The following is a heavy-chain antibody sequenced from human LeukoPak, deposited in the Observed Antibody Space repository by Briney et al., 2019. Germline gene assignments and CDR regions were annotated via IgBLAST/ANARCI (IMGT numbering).Heavy chain of an antibody. D-gene: IGHD2-15*01. CDR2: ISGSASST. CDR1: GFTFTNYA. J-gene: IGHJ4*02. Sequence: GSLRLSCAASGFTFTNYAMSWVRQAPGKGLQWVSSISGSASSTYYADSVQGRYTISRDNSKNTLYLQMNSLRGEDTAVYYCAKALGYCSGGNCYSSPYYFDYWGQGTLVTVSS. CDR3: AKALGYCSGGNCYSSPYYFDY. V-gene: IGHV3-23*01.